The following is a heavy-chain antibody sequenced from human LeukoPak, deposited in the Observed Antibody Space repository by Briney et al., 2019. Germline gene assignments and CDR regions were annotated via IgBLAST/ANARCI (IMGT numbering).Heavy chain of an antibody. CDR3: AIEREQGHIVVVPAAIRDHLNNWFDP. V-gene: IGHV1-69*13. J-gene: IGHJ5*02. CDR2: IIPIFGTA. CDR1: GGTFSNYA. Sequence: GASVKVSCKASGGTFSNYAISWVRQAPGQGLEWMGGIIPIFGTANYAQKFQGRVTITADESTSTAYMELSSLRSEDTAVYYCAIEREQGHIVVVPAAIRDHLNNWFDPWGQGTLVTVSS. D-gene: IGHD2-2*02.